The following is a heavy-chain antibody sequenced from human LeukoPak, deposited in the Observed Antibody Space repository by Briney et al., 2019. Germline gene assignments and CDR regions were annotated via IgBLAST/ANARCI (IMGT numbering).Heavy chain of an antibody. CDR3: ARDRVPGSYFDSWLDP. D-gene: IGHD1-26*01. CDR2: ISPNTGDT. CDR1: GYTFTDYY. J-gene: IGHJ5*02. Sequence: GASVKVSCKASGYTFTDYYVHWVRQAPGQGLEWLGLISPNTGDTRYAKKFHGRVTVTRDTSINTAYMQLTRLRSDDTAVYYCARDRVPGSYFDSWLDPWGQGTLVIVSS. V-gene: IGHV1-2*02.